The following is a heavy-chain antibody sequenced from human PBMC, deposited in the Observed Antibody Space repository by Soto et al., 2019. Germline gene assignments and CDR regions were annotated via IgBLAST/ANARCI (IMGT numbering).Heavy chain of an antibody. CDR2: INAGNGNT. CDR1: GYTFTSYY. CDR3: ARALIVGAAESEFDY. V-gene: IGHV1-3*01. J-gene: IGHJ4*02. Sequence: ASVKVSCKASGYTFTSYYMHWVRQAPGQRLEWMGWINAGNGNTKYSQKFQGRVTITRDTSASTVYMELSSLRSEDTAVYYCARALIVGAAESEFDYWGQGTLVTVSS. D-gene: IGHD1-26*01.